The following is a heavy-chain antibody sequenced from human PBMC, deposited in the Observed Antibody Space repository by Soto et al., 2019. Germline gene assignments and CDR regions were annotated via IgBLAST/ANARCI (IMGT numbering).Heavy chain of an antibody. J-gene: IGHJ4*02. D-gene: IGHD3-10*01. Sequence: GGSLRLSCAASGFLFDTYAMHWVGQAPGKGLEWVAVISYDGDKKHYADSVRGRFTISRDNSENTLFLQMHSLRVEDTAVYYCARSDYYQGSETYYPTDYWGLGTLDTVSS. CDR3: ARSDYYQGSETYYPTDY. V-gene: IGHV3-30*14. CDR2: ISYDGDKK. CDR1: GFLFDTYA.